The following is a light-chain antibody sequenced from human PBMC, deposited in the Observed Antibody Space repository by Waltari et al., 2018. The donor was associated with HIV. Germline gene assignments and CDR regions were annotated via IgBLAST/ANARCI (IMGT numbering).Light chain of an antibody. Sequence: SYELTQPPSVSVSPGQTAKITCPGDALPNQNAHWYQQKPGQAPLLVIYKDTQRPSGIPERFSGSHSGTTVTLIISGVQAEDEADYYCESADNSGTYWVFGGGTKLSVL. V-gene: IGLV3-25*03. CDR2: KDT. CDR1: ALPNQN. J-gene: IGLJ3*02. CDR3: ESADNSGTYWV.